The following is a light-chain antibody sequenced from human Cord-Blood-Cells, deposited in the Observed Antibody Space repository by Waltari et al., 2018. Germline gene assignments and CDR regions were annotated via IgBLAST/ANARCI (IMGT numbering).Light chain of an antibody. CDR2: SNN. CDR3: SAGDSSLSAWV. CDR1: SNNVGNQG. Sequence: QAGLTQPPSVSKGLRQTATLTCTGNSNNVGNQGAAWLQQHQGHPPKLLSYSNNNRPPGISERLSASRSGNTASLTITGLQPEDEADYYCSAGDSSLSAWVFGGGTKLTVL. V-gene: IGLV10-54*01. J-gene: IGLJ3*02.